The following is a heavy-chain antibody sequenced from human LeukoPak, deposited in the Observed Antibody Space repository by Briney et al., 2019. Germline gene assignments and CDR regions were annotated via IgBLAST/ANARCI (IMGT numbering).Heavy chain of an antibody. CDR3: ASLYYYDNSGYYLGSRHFHH. CDR1: GGTFSSYA. J-gene: IGHJ1*01. V-gene: IGHV1-69*06. CDR2: IIPIFGTA. D-gene: IGHD3-22*01. Sequence: SVKVSCKASGGTFSSYAISWVRQAPGQGLEWMGGIIPIFGTANYAQKFQGRVTITADKSTSTAYMELSSLRSEDTAVYYCASLYYYDNSGYYLGSRHFHHWGQGTLVTVSS.